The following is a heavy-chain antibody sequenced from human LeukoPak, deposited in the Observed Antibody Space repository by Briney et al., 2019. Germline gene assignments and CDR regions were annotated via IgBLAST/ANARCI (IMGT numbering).Heavy chain of an antibody. D-gene: IGHD6-19*01. CDR2: IHHSGST. CDR1: GGSISSNY. J-gene: IGHJ3*01. V-gene: IGHV4-59*08. Sequence: SETLSLTCTVSGGSISSNYWSWIRQSPRKGLEWIGYIHHSGSTNYSPSLKSRVTISVDTSKNRFSLRLSSVTAADTAVYFCAGGGWSFDAFDFWGQGIRVTVSS. CDR3: AGGGWSFDAFDF.